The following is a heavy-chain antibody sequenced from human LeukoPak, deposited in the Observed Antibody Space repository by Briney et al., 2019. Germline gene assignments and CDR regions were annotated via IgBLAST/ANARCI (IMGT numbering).Heavy chain of an antibody. CDR3: ARRKVIVGEGGAFDI. D-gene: IGHD1-26*01. CDR2: ISAYNGNT. J-gene: IGHJ3*02. CDR1: GYTFTSYG. V-gene: IGHV1-18*01. Sequence: ASVTVSCKASGYTFTSYGISWVRQAPGQGLEWMGWISAYNGNTNYAQKLQGRVTMTTDTSTSTAYMELRSLRSDDTAVYYCARRKVIVGEGGAFDIWGQGTMVTVSS.